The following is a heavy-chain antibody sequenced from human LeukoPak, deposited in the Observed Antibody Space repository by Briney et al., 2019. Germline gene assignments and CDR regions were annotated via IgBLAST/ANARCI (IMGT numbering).Heavy chain of an antibody. V-gene: IGHV3-11*06. CDR1: GFTFSDYY. CDR2: ISSSSSYT. CDR3: ASGDTTGYSGDAFNI. Sequence: GGSLRLSCAASGFTFSDYYMSWIRQAPGKGLEWVSYISSSSSYTNYADSVKGRFTISRDTSKNTLYLQMDSLRAEDTAVYYCASGDTTGYSGDAFNIWGQGTMVTVSS. D-gene: IGHD3-22*01. J-gene: IGHJ3*02.